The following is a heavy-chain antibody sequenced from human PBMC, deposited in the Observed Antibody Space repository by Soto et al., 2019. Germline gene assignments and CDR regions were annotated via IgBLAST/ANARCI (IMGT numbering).Heavy chain of an antibody. Sequence: GASVKVSCKASGYTFTSYDINWVRQATGRGLEWMGWMNPNSGNTGYAQKFQGRVTMTRNTSISTAYMELSSLRSEDTAVYYCAGGGGQRQLLWFDPWGQGTLVTVSS. D-gene: IGHD6-25*01. V-gene: IGHV1-8*01. J-gene: IGHJ5*02. CDR1: GYTFTSYD. CDR3: AGGGGQRQLLWFDP. CDR2: MNPNSGNT.